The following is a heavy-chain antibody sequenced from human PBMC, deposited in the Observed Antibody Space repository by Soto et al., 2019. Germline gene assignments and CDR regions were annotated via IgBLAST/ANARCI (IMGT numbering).Heavy chain of an antibody. Sequence: GGSLRLSCAASGFTFSSYAMSWVRQAPGKGLEWVSAISGSGGSTYYADSVKGRFTISRDNSKNTLYPQMSSLRAEDTAVYYCAKAPSYYYDSSGYLAYWGQGTLVTVSS. CDR3: AKAPSYYYDSSGYLAY. D-gene: IGHD3-22*01. V-gene: IGHV3-23*01. CDR1: GFTFSSYA. CDR2: ISGSGGST. J-gene: IGHJ4*02.